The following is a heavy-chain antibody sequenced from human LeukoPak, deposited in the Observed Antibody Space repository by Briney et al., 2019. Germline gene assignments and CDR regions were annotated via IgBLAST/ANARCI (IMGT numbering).Heavy chain of an antibody. CDR3: AGSYGSGIGY. J-gene: IGHJ4*02. V-gene: IGHV3-48*01. CDR2: ISSLSGTI. Sequence: QAGGSLRLSCAASGFTFSTYSMNWVRQAPGKGLEWISYISSLSGTINYADSVKGRFTISRDNSKNSLYLQMNSLRAEDTAVYYCAGSYGSGIGYWGQGTLVTVSS. D-gene: IGHD3-10*01. CDR1: GFTFSTYS.